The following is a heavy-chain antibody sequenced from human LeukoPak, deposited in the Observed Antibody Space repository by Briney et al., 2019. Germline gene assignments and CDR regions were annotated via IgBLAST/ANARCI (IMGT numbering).Heavy chain of an antibody. D-gene: IGHD2-2*01. Sequence: PGGSLRLSCTASGFIFSSYDIHWVRQATGKGLEWVSAIGTAGDTYYPGSVKGRFTISRENAKNSLYLQMNSLRAGDTAVYYCARGCSSTSCYPHYYYYGMDVWGQGTTVTVSS. V-gene: IGHV3-13*01. CDR1: GFIFSSYD. J-gene: IGHJ6*02. CDR2: IGTAGDT. CDR3: ARGCSSTSCYPHYYYYGMDV.